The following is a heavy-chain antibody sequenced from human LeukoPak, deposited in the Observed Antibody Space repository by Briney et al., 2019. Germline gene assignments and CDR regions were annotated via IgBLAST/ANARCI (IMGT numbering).Heavy chain of an antibody. CDR2: IKQDESEK. Sequence: GGSLRLSCTASGFTFSSYWMSWVRQAPGKGLEWVANIKQDESEKFYVDSVKGRFTVSRDNAKNSLYLQMNSLRAEDTAVCYCARDPGIPAAGTVGYFDYWGQGTLVTVSS. D-gene: IGHD6-13*01. CDR3: ARDPGIPAAGTVGYFDY. V-gene: IGHV3-7*01. CDR1: GFTFSSYW. J-gene: IGHJ4*02.